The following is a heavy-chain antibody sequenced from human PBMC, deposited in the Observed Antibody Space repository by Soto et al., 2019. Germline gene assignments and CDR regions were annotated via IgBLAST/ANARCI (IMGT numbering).Heavy chain of an antibody. CDR2: INPTSGGT. CDR1: GYTFTGYY. V-gene: IGHV1-2*02. J-gene: IGHJ6*02. Sequence: ASVKVSCKASGYTFTGYYMHWVRQAPGKWLEWMGWINPTSGGTNYAQKFQGRVTMTRDTSISTAYMELSRLRSDDTAVYYCARAGIAAAGSGVFDMDVWGQGTTVTVSS. D-gene: IGHD6-13*01. CDR3: ARAGIAAAGSGVFDMDV.